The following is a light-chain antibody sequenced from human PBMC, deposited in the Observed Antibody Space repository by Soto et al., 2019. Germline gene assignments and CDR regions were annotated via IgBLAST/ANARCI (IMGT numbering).Light chain of an antibody. Sequence: EIVLTQSPATLSLSPGERATLSCRTSQSVSNYLAWYQQRPGQAPRLLIYGASNRATCIPARFSGSGSGTDFTLTISSLEPEDFAVYYCQQRINGWTFGQGTKVEIK. V-gene: IGKV3-11*01. CDR2: GAS. CDR1: QSVSNY. J-gene: IGKJ1*01. CDR3: QQRINGWT.